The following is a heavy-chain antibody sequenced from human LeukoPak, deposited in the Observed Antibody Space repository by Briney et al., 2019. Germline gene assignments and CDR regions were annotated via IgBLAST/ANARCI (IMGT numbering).Heavy chain of an antibody. D-gene: IGHD3-10*01. CDR1: GGSIASYY. J-gene: IGHJ4*02. V-gene: IGHV4-59*01. CDR2: IFYSGTT. Sequence: PSETLSLTCTVSGGSIASYYWTWIRQPPGKGLEYIGFIFYSGTTNYKPSLKSRVTISLDTSKNQFSLRLTSVTAADTAVYYCARREGRGSPRGSLDFWGQGALVTVSS. CDR3: ARREGRGSPRGSLDF.